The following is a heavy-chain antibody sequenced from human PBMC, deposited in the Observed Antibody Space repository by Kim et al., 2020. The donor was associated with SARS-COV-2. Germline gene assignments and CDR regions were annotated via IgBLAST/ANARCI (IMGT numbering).Heavy chain of an antibody. D-gene: IGHD5-12*01. J-gene: IGHJ3*02. CDR2: ISAANGDT. CDR3: ARNNGGYASPYVFDI. Sequence: ASVKVSCKPSGYTFNSYGMHWVRQAPGQRLEWMGWISAANGDTKCSQKFQGRVTITRDTSASTAYMELNSLRSEDTAVYYCARNNGGYASPYVFDIWGQGTMVTVSS. V-gene: IGHV1-3*01. CDR1: GYTFNSYG.